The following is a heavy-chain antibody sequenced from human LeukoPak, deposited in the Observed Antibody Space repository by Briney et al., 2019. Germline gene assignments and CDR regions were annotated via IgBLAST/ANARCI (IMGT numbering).Heavy chain of an antibody. V-gene: IGHV3-53*01. CDR3: AKDYGSGTYYNRYFDY. CDR2: IYSGGST. D-gene: IGHD3-10*01. CDR1: GFTVSSNY. Sequence: GGSLRLSCAASGFTVSSNYMSWVRQAPGKGLEWVSVIYSGGSTYYADSVKGRFTISRDNSKNTLYLQMNSLRAEDTAVYYCAKDYGSGTYYNRYFDYWGQGTLVTVSS. J-gene: IGHJ4*02.